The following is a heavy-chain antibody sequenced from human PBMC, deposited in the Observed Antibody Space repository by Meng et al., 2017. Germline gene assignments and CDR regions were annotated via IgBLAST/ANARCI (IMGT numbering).Heavy chain of an antibody. CDR3: ARGYDFWSGQYYFDY. D-gene: IGHD3-3*01. CDR1: GGSISSYY. Sequence: QVQLQESGPGLVKPSETLSLTCPVSGGSISSYYWSWIRQPPGKGLEWIGYIYYSGSTNYNPSLKSRVTISVDTSKNQFSLKLSSVTAADTAVYYCARGYDFWSGQYYFDYWGQGTLVTVSS. CDR2: IYYSGST. J-gene: IGHJ4*02. V-gene: IGHV4-59*01.